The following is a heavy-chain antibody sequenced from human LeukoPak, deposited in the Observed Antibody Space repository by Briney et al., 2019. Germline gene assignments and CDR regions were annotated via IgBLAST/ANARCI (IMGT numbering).Heavy chain of an antibody. D-gene: IGHD1-14*01. J-gene: IGHJ4*02. V-gene: IGHV4-59*01. Sequence: SETLSLTCTVSGGSISSYYWSWIRQHPGKGLEWIGYIYYSGSTNYNPSLESRVTISVDTSKNQFSLKLSSVTAADTAVYYCARGTLRTPFDYWGQGTLFTVSS. CDR2: IYYSGST. CDR1: GGSISSYY. CDR3: ARGTLRTPFDY.